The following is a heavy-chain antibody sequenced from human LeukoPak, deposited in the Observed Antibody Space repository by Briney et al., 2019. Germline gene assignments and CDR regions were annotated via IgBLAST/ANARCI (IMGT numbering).Heavy chain of an antibody. CDR3: ARVPLAVLEYYFDY. Sequence: SVKVSCKASGGTFSSYAISWVRQAPGQGLEWMGRIIPILGIANYAQKFQGRVTITADKSTSTAYMELSSLRSEDTAVYYCARVPLAVLEYYFDYWGQGTLVTVSS. CDR1: GGTFSSYA. V-gene: IGHV1-69*04. D-gene: IGHD2-15*01. J-gene: IGHJ4*02. CDR2: IIPILGIA.